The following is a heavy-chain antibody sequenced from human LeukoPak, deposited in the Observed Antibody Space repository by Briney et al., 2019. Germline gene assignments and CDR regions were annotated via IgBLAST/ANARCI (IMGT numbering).Heavy chain of an antibody. J-gene: IGHJ4*02. V-gene: IGHV3-33*01. CDR1: GFTFSNHG. Sequence: GRSLRLSCAASGFTFSNHGIHWVRQAPGKGPEWVALIWYDGSNKYYGDSVKGRFTISRDNSKNTVYLQMNNLRAEDTGVYYCARDRLEAVTDDDYFDYWGQGTLVTVSS. D-gene: IGHD2-21*02. CDR2: IWYDGSNK. CDR3: ARDRLEAVTDDDYFDY.